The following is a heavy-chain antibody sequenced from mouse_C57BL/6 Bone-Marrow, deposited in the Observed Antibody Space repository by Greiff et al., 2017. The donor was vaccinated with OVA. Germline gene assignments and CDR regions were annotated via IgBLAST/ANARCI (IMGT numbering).Heavy chain of an antibody. J-gene: IGHJ2*01. D-gene: IGHD2-10*01. CDR3: ARSRPYNFDY. CDR1: GYTFTDYY. Sequence: VQLQQSGPVLVKPGASVKMSCKASGYTFTDYYMNWVKQSHGKSLEWIGVINPYNGGTSYNQKFKGKATLTVDKSSSTAYMELNSLTSEDSAVYYCARSRPYNFDYWGQGTTLTVSS. CDR2: INPYNGGT. V-gene: IGHV1-19*01.